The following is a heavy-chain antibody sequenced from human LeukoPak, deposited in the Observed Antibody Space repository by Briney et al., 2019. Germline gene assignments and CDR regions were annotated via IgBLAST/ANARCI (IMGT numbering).Heavy chain of an antibody. J-gene: IGHJ5*02. D-gene: IGHD2-2*01. CDR2: IKQDGSEK. CDR3: ARESGSAIPNWFDP. Sequence: PGGSLRLSCAASGFTLSSYWMSWVRQAPGKGLEWVANIKQDGSEKYYVDSVKGRFTISRDNAKNSLYLQMNSLRAEDTAVYYCARESGSAIPNWFDPWGQGTLVTVSS. V-gene: IGHV3-7*01. CDR1: GFTLSSYW.